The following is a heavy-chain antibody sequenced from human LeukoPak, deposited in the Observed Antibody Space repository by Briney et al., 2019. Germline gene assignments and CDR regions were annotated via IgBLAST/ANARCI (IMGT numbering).Heavy chain of an antibody. V-gene: IGHV4-39*07. J-gene: IGHJ4*02. CDR2: IYYSGST. CDR3: ARVYTVGATRVDY. Sequence: SETLSLTCTVSGGSISNSDYSWGWIRQPPGKGLECIGTIYYSGSTYYKSSLKSRVTISVDTSKNQFSLKLSSVTAADTAVYYCARVYTVGATRVDYWGQGTLVTVSS. CDR1: GGSISNSDYS. D-gene: IGHD1-26*01.